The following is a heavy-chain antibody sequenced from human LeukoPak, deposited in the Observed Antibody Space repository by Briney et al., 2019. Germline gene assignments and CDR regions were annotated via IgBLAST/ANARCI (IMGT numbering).Heavy chain of an antibody. CDR3: ARLGAEAGTLYYFDY. CDR2: IYYSGST. J-gene: IGHJ4*02. V-gene: IGHV4-30-4*01. D-gene: IGHD1-1*01. CDR1: GGSISSGDYY. Sequence: SETLSLTCTVSGGSISSGDYYWSWIRQPPGKGLEWIGYIYYSGSTYYNPSLKSRVTISVDTSKNQFSLKLSSVTAADMAVYYCARLGAEAGTLYYFDYWGQGTLVTVSS.